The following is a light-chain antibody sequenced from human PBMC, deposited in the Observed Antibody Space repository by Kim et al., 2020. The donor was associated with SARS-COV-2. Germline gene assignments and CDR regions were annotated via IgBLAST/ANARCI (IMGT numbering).Light chain of an antibody. Sequence: QAVVTQEPSVTVSPGGTVTLTCASSTGAVASGYFPNWLQQKPGQAPRTLVYSTTNKPSRTPARFSGSLLGGKAALTLSGVQREDEAEYYCLLYYGGVWVFGGGTQLTVL. CDR2: STT. CDR3: LLYYGGVWV. J-gene: IGLJ3*02. V-gene: IGLV7-43*01. CDR1: TGAVASGYF.